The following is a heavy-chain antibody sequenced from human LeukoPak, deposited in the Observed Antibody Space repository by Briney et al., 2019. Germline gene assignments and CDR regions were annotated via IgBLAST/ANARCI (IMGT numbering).Heavy chain of an antibody. J-gene: IGHJ4*02. V-gene: IGHV3-11*05. D-gene: IGHD2-15*01. CDR3: ARVRGGANYFDY. Sequence: GGSLRLSGAASGFTFSDYFMTWIRQAPGKGLEGVSYISSSSSYTNYAASVKGRFAISRDNAKNSLFLQMNSLRTEDTAVYYCARVRGGANYFDYWGQGTLVTVSS. CDR1: GFTFSDYF. CDR2: ISSSSSYT.